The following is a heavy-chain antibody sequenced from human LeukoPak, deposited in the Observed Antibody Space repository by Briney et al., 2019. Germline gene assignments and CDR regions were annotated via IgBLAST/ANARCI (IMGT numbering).Heavy chain of an antibody. V-gene: IGHV3-21*01. CDR2: ISSSSSYI. CDR1: GFTFSSYS. J-gene: IGHJ3*02. Sequence: PGGSLRLSCAASGFTFSSYSMNWVRQAPGKGLEWVSSISSSSSYIYYADSVKGRFTISRDNAKNSLYLQMNSLRAEDTAVYYCARDVAYCSSTSCYAHDAFDIWGQGTMVTVSS. D-gene: IGHD2-2*01. CDR3: ARDVAYCSSTSCYAHDAFDI.